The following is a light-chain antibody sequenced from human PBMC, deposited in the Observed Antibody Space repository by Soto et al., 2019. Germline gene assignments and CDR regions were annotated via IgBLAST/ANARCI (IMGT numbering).Light chain of an antibody. V-gene: IGLV1-51*01. CDR1: SSNIGNNY. Sequence: QSVLTQPPSVSAAPGQKVTISCSGSSSNIGNNYVSWYQQLPGTAPKLLIYDNNKRPSGIPDRFSGSKSGTSATLGITGLQTGDEADYYCQVWDSDSDHSAVFGGGTKLTVL. J-gene: IGLJ3*02. CDR3: QVWDSDSDHSAV. CDR2: DNN.